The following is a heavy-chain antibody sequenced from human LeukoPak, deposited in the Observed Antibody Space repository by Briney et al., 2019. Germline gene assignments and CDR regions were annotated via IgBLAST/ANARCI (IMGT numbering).Heavy chain of an antibody. V-gene: IGHV3-23*01. CDR1: GFTFSSYG. CDR2: ISGSGSST. D-gene: IGHD5-12*01. Sequence: GGSLRLSCAASGFTFSSYGMSWVRQAPGKGLEWVSGISGSGSSTYYADSVKGRFTISRGNSKNTLYLQMNSLRAEDTAVYYCAKAHGGYSWDYWGQGTLVTVSS. CDR3: AKAHGGYSWDY. J-gene: IGHJ4*02.